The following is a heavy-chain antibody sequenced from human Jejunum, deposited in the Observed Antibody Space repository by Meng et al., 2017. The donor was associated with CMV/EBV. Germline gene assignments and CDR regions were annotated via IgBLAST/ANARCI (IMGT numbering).Heavy chain of an antibody. J-gene: IGHJ4*02. CDR1: GDSVSSSY. V-gene: IGHV4-59*02. D-gene: IGHD2-2*01. CDR3: ARGRYCSSASCFPFEH. Sequence: GDSVSSSYWHWIRQSPGKGLEWIGYIYYTVTSNYNPSLKSRATLSVDTSKNQISLRLTSVTAADTAVYYCARGRYCSSASCFPFEHWGQGALVTVSS. CDR2: IYYTVTS.